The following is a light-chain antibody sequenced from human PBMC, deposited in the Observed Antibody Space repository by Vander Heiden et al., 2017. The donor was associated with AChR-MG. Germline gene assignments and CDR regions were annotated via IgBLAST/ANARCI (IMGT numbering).Light chain of an antibody. CDR3: SSYTSSSTRV. CDR1: SSDVVGYNY. V-gene: IGLV2-14*03. Sequence: QSALTQPASVSGSPGPSCTISGTGPSSDVVGYNYVSWYQQHPCNAPNLMIYDVSNRPSGVSNRFSGSKSGNTASLTISELQAEDEADYYCSSYTSSSTRVFGGGTKLTVL. CDR2: DVS. J-gene: IGLJ3*02.